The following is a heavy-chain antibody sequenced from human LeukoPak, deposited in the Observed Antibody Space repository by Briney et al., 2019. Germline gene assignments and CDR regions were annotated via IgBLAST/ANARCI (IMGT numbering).Heavy chain of an antibody. CDR2: INPNSGGT. Sequence: ASVKVSCKASGYTFTGYYMHWVRQAPGQGLEWMGWINPNSGGTNYAQKFQGRVTMTRDTSISTAYMELSRLRSDDTAVYYCARATESTVTTTYYYYYYMDVWGKGTTVTVSS. D-gene: IGHD4-11*01. V-gene: IGHV1-2*02. CDR1: GYTFTGYY. CDR3: ARATESTVTTTYYYYYYMDV. J-gene: IGHJ6*03.